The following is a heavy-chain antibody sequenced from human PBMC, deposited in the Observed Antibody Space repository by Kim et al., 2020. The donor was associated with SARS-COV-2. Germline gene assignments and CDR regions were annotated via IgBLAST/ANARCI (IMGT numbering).Heavy chain of an antibody. V-gene: IGHV3-30*04. J-gene: IGHJ4*02. CDR1: GFTFSSYA. Sequence: GGSLRLSCAASGFTFSSYAMHWVRQAPGKGLEWVAVISYDGSNKYYADSVKGRFTISRDNSKNTLYLQMNSLRAEDTAVYYCARDQTVRGVTLYYFDYWGQGTLVTVSS. CDR3: ARDQTVRGVTLYYFDY. D-gene: IGHD3-10*01. CDR2: ISYDGSNK.